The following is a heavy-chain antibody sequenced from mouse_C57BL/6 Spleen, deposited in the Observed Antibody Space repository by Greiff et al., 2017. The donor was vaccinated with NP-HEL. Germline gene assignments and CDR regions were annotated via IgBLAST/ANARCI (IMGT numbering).Heavy chain of an antibody. CDR3: TRGVYYSNYGVY. V-gene: IGHV1-5*01. J-gene: IGHJ2*01. Sequence: VQLQQSGTVLARPGASVKMSCKTSGYTFTSYWMHWVKQRPGQGLEWIGAIYPGNSDTSYNQKFKGKAKLTAVTSASTAYMELSSLTNEDSAVYYCTRGVYYSNYGVYWGQGTTLTVSS. D-gene: IGHD2-5*01. CDR2: IYPGNSDT. CDR1: GYTFTSYW.